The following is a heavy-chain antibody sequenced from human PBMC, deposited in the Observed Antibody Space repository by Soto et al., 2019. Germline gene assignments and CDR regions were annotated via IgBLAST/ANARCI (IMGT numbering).Heavy chain of an antibody. CDR1: GGPLSSRSYH. CDR3: ATLLYYDSNGYYFPTKLVV. D-gene: IGHD3-22*01. CDR2: IYYSGST. V-gene: IGHV4-39*01. J-gene: IGHJ6*02. Sequence: SLTMRSSCPLSGGPLSSRSYHWCSHRQPPRKRQEWIVSIYYSGSTYHNPSLNGRVTISIDTSKNQFSLKLSSVTAADTAVYYCATLLYYDSNGYYFPTKLVVWGQGTTVTVS.